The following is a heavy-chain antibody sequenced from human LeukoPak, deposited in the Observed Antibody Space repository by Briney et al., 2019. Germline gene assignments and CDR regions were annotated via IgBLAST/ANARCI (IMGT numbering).Heavy chain of an antibody. D-gene: IGHD5-18*01. Sequence: PGGSLRLSCAASGFIFNTYGMHWVRQAPGKALEWVAFIRYDGSNKYYADSVKGRFTISRDNSKNTLFLQMNSLRAEDTAVYYCARDSSDYGYEEWKWGQGTLVTVSS. CDR3: ARDSSDYGYEEWK. V-gene: IGHV3-30*02. J-gene: IGHJ4*02. CDR2: IRYDGSNK. CDR1: GFIFNTYG.